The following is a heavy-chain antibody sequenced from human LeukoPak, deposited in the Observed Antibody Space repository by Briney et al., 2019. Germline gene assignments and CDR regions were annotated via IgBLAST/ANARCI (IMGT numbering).Heavy chain of an antibody. CDR2: IDPSDSYT. Sequence: GESLKISCKGSGHSFTSYWISWVRQMPGKGLEWMGRIDPSDSYTNYSPSFQGHVTISADKSISTAYLQWSSLKASDTAMYYCARHETGLTDYWGQGTLVTVSS. CDR1: GHSFTSYW. J-gene: IGHJ4*02. CDR3: ARHETGLTDY. V-gene: IGHV5-10-1*01. D-gene: IGHD1-1*01.